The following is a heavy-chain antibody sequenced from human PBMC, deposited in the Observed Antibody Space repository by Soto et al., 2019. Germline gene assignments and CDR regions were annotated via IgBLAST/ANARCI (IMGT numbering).Heavy chain of an antibody. V-gene: IGHV4-59*01. J-gene: IGHJ5*02. CDR2: IYYSGST. Sequence: SETLSLTCTVSGGSISSYYWSWIRRPPGKGLEWIGYIYYSGSTNYNPSLKSRVTISVDTSKNQFSLKLSSVTAADTAVYYCAREQGSPYSSGWRNWFDPWGQGTLVTVSS. D-gene: IGHD6-19*01. CDR3: AREQGSPYSSGWRNWFDP. CDR1: GGSISSYY.